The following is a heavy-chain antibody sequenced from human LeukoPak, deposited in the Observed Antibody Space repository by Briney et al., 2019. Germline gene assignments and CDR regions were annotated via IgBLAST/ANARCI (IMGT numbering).Heavy chain of an antibody. Sequence: ASRKISRKGSGYSFTSYWIGRGRPIPGKGLEWMGIIYPGDSDTRYSPSFQGQVTISADKSISTAYLQWSSLKASDTAMYYCARQSGWYGRQFDPWGQGTLVTVSS. CDR2: IYPGDSDT. CDR3: ARQSGWYGRQFDP. D-gene: IGHD6-19*01. V-gene: IGHV5-51*01. CDR1: GYSFTSYW. J-gene: IGHJ5*02.